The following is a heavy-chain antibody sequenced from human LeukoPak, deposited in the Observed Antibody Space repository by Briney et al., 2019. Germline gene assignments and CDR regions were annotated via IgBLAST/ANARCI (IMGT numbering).Heavy chain of an antibody. V-gene: IGHV3-13*01. CDR1: GFTFSSND. D-gene: IGHD1-26*01. CDR3: ARGSTTVAFEI. J-gene: IGHJ3*02. CDR2: IDTSGDT. Sequence: GGSLRLSCAASGFTFSSNDMHWVRQGPGKGLEWVSAIDTSGDTYYPGSVKGRFTISRENAKNILYLQMNSLRVGDTAVYYCARGSTTVAFEIWGQGTMVSVSS.